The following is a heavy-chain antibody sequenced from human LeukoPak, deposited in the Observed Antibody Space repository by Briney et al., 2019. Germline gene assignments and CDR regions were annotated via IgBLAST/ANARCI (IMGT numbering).Heavy chain of an antibody. J-gene: IGHJ4*02. Sequence: ASVKVSCKASGYTFTGYYLHWVRQAPRQGLEWMGWINPNSGGTNYAQKFQGRVTMTRDTSISTAYMELSRLRSDDTAVYYCARRRGPNYYDSSGYSVSFDYWGQGTLVTVSS. V-gene: IGHV1-2*02. CDR1: GYTFTGYY. D-gene: IGHD3-22*01. CDR3: ARRRGPNYYDSSGYSVSFDY. CDR2: INPNSGGT.